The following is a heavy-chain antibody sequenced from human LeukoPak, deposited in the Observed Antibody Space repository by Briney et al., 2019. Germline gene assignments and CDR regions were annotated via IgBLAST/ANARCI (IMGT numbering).Heavy chain of an antibody. J-gene: IGHJ4*02. V-gene: IGHV3-23*01. Sequence: GGSLRLSCAASGFTFSSYAMSWVRQAQGKGLEWVSAISGSGGSTYYADSVKGRFTISRDNSKNTLYLQMNSLRAEDTAVYYCAKDPPEDIVVVPAAIGFDYWGQGTLVTVSS. CDR2: ISGSGGST. CDR3: AKDPPEDIVVVPAAIGFDY. CDR1: GFTFSSYA. D-gene: IGHD2-2*02.